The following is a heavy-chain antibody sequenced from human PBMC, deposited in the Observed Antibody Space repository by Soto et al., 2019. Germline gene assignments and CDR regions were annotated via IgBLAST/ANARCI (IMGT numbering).Heavy chain of an antibody. CDR2: IYYGGST. J-gene: IGHJ4*02. V-gene: IGHV4-59*01. CDR3: ARGDDSSGEPYFDY. CDR1: GGSISSYY. Sequence: SETLSLTCTVSGGSISSYYWSWIRQPPGKGLEWIGYIYYGGSTNYNPSLKSRVTISVDTSKNQFSLKLSSVTAADTAVYYCARGDDSSGEPYFDYWGQGTMVTVYS. D-gene: IGHD3-22*01.